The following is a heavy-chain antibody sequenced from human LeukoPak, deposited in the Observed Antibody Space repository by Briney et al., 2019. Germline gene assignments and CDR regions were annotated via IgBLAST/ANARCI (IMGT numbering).Heavy chain of an antibody. Sequence: PSETLSLTCTVSSGSISSSSYYWGWIRQPPGKGLEWIGSIYYSESTYYNPSLKSRVTISVDTSKNQFSLKLSSVTAADTAVYYCARGRRRNEINYGSGVYYFDYWGQGTLVTVSS. J-gene: IGHJ4*02. CDR1: SGSISSSSYY. CDR2: IYYSEST. CDR3: ARGRRRNEINYGSGVYYFDY. V-gene: IGHV4-39*07. D-gene: IGHD3-10*01.